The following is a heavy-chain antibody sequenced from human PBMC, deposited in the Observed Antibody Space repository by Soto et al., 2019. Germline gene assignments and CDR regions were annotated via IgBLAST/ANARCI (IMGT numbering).Heavy chain of an antibody. CDR1: GYTFTSYG. V-gene: IGHV1-18*01. CDR2: ISAYNGNT. J-gene: IGHJ4*02. D-gene: IGHD1-1*01. Sequence: QVHLVQSGAEVKKPGASVKVSCKGSGYTFTSYGITWVRQAPGQGLEWMGWISAYNGNTDYAQKLQGRVTVTRDTSTSTAYMGMSSVRSDDTAVYNFAGRRNGDYWGQEALVTGSS. CDR3: AGRRNGDY.